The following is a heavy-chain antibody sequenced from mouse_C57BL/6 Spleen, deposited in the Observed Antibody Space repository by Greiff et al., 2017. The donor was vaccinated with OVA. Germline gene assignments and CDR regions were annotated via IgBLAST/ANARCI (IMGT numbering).Heavy chain of an antibody. Sequence: DVMLVESGGGLVKPGGSLKLSCAASGFTFSSYTMSWVRQTPEKRLEWVATISGGGGNTYYPDSVKGRFTISRDNAKNTLYLQMSSLRSEDTALYYCARHGTTGDYDDGAWFAYWGQGTLVTVSA. CDR1: GFTFSSYT. J-gene: IGHJ3*01. V-gene: IGHV5-9*01. CDR3: ARHGTTGDYDDGAWFAY. D-gene: IGHD2-4*01. CDR2: ISGGGGNT.